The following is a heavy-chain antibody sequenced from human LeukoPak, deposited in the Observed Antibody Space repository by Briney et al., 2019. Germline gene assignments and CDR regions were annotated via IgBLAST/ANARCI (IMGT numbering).Heavy chain of an antibody. CDR2: INPNRSGT. J-gene: IGHJ6*03. CDR3: ARDKKEVVVVPAATSLYYYYYYMDV. Sequence: ASVKVSCKASGYTYTGYYMHWVRQSPCQGLEWMGWINPNRSGTNYAQKLQGRVTMTRDTSISTAYIELSRLRSDDTAVYYCARDKKEVVVVPAATSLYYYYYYMDVWGKGTTVTVSS. D-gene: IGHD2-2*01. CDR1: GYTYTGYY. V-gene: IGHV1-2*02.